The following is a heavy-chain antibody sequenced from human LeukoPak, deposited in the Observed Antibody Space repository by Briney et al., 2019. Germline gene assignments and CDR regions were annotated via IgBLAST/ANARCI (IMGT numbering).Heavy chain of an antibody. Sequence: ASVKVSCKASGYTFTSYAMNWVRQAPGQGLEWMGWINTNTGNPTYAQGFTGRFVFSLDTSVSTAYLQISSLKAEDTAVYYCARPAVLLWFGAGNANAFDIWGQGTMVTVSS. CDR3: ARPAVLLWFGAGNANAFDI. CDR1: GYTFTSYA. D-gene: IGHD3-10*01. J-gene: IGHJ3*02. V-gene: IGHV7-4-1*02. CDR2: INTNTGNP.